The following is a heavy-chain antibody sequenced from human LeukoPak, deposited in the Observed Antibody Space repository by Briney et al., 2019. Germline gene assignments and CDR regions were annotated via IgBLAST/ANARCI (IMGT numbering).Heavy chain of an antibody. CDR3: TTLYYYGSGSPSGY. CDR2: IRSKANSYAT. D-gene: IGHD3-10*01. J-gene: IGHJ4*02. Sequence: GGSLKLSCAASGFTFSGSAMYWVRQASGKGLEWVGRIRSKANSYATAYAASVKGRFTISRDDSKNTAYLQMNSLKTEDTAVYYCTTLYYYGSGSPSGYWGQGTLVTVSS. V-gene: IGHV3-73*01. CDR1: GFTFSGSA.